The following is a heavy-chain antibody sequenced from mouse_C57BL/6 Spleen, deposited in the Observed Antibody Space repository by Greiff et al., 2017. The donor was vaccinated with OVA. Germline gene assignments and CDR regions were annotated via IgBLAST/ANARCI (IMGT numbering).Heavy chain of an antibody. V-gene: IGHV1-55*01. CDR1: GYTFTSYW. D-gene: IGHD1-1*01. CDR3: AREGITTVVGDY. Sequence: QVQLKQPGAELVKPGASVKMSCKASGYTFTSYWITWVKQRPGQGLEWIGDIYPGSGSTNYNEKFKSKATLTVDTSSSTAYMQLSSLTSEDSAVYDCAREGITTVVGDYWGQGTTLTVSS. J-gene: IGHJ2*01. CDR2: IYPGSGST.